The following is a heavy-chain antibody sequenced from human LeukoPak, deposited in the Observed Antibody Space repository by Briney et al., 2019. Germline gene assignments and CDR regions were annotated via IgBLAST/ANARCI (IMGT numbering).Heavy chain of an antibody. V-gene: IGHV3-30*18. CDR1: GFTFSSYG. J-gene: IGHJ3*02. CDR2: ISYDGSNK. Sequence: PGRSLRLSCAASGFTFSSYGMHWVRQAPGKGLEWVAVISYDGSNKYYADSVKGRFTICRDNSKNTLYLQMNSLRAEDTAVYYCAKRSDYYDSSGYDIWGQGTMVTVSS. CDR3: AKRSDYYDSSGYDI. D-gene: IGHD3-22*01.